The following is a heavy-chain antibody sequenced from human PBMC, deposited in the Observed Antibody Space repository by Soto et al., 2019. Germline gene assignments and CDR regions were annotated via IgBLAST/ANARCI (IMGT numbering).Heavy chain of an antibody. CDR2: ISSSSSYI. V-gene: IGHV3-21*01. CDR1: GFTFSSYS. Sequence: GGSLRLSCAASGFTFSSYSMNWVRQAPGKGLEWVSSISSSSSYIYYADSVKGRFTISRDNAKNSLYLQMNSLRAEDTAVYYCARDQGIQLWPRDYYYYGMDVWGQGTTVTVSS. CDR3: ARDQGIQLWPRDYYYYGMDV. J-gene: IGHJ6*02. D-gene: IGHD5-18*01.